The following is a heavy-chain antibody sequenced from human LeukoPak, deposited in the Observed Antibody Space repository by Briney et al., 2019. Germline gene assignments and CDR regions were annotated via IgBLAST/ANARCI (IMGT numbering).Heavy chain of an antibody. V-gene: IGHV3-53*05. CDR3: AKDGPWRAIDY. J-gene: IGHJ4*02. Sequence: GGSLRLSCAASGFTVSSNYMSWVRQAPGKGLEWVSVIYSGGSTYYADSVKGRFTISRDNSKNTLYLQMNSLRAEDTAVYYCAKDGPWRAIDYWGQGTLVTVSS. CDR1: GFTVSSNY. CDR2: IYSGGST.